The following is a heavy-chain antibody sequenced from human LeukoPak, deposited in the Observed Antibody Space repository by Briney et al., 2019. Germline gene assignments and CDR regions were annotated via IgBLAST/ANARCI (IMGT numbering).Heavy chain of an antibody. J-gene: IGHJ4*02. V-gene: IGHV1-18*01. CDR1: GYPFPSYD. Sequence: GASVEVSCKASGYPFPSYDISWVRQAPGQGLEWMGRINSYSGNTKYVQNLQGRVTMTTDTSTSTTYMELRSLRSDDTAVYYCARDIAARFDSWGQGTLVTVSS. CDR2: INSYSGNT. CDR3: ARDIAARFDS. D-gene: IGHD6-6*01.